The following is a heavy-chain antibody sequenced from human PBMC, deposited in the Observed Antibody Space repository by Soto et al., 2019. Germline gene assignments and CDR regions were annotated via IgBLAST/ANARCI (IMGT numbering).Heavy chain of an antibody. V-gene: IGHV1-69*08. CDR3: ARDPPRVIMVRGDDY. J-gene: IGHJ4*02. CDR2: IIPFLGIA. D-gene: IGHD3-10*01. CDR1: GGTFSSYT. Sequence: QVQLVQSGAEVKKPGSSVKVSCKASGGTFSSYTISWVRQAPGQGLEWMGRIIPFLGIAYYAQKFQGRVTITGDKSASAAYMALSGLRAQDPAVYYCARDPPRVIMVRGDDYWGQGTLVTASS.